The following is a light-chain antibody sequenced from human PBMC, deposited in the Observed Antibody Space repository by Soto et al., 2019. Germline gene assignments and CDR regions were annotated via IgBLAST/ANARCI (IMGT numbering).Light chain of an antibody. CDR1: QSISRS. Sequence: EIVLTQSPATLSLSPGERATLSCRASQSISRSLAWYQQKPGQAPRLLVFATSARATGVPDRFRGSRSGTDFTLTISSLQPEDSATYYCHQYYNRPPWTFGQGTKVDI. V-gene: IGKV3-15*01. CDR3: HQYYNRPPWT. CDR2: ATS. J-gene: IGKJ1*01.